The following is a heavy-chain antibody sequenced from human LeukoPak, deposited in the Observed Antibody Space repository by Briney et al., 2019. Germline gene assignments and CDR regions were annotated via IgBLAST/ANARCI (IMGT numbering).Heavy chain of an antibody. CDR2: IYYSGST. V-gene: IGHV4-39*07. CDR1: GGSISSSSYY. Sequence: PSETLSLTCTVSGGSISSSSYYWGWIRQPPGKGLEWIGSIYYSGSTYYNPSLKSRVTISVDTSKNQFSLKLSSVTAADTAVYYCARDGSSTYYFDYWGQGTLVTVSS. CDR3: ARDGSSTYYFDY. J-gene: IGHJ4*02. D-gene: IGHD6-13*01.